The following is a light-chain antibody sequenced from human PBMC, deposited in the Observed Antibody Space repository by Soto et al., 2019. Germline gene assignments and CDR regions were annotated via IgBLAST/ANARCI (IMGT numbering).Light chain of an antibody. CDR3: HQYGSSPPFG. CDR2: DAS. Sequence: EIVLTQSPATLSLSPGERATLSCRASQNVGGYLAWYQQKPGQAPRLLIYDASNRAAGIPDRFSGSGSGSEFTLTISRLEPEDFAVYYCHQYGSSPPFGFGQGTKVEIK. CDR1: QNVGGY. V-gene: IGKV3-20*01. J-gene: IGKJ2*03.